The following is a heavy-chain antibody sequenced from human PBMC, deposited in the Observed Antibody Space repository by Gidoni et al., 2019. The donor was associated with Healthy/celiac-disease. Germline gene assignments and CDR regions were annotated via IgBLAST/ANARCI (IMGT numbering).Heavy chain of an antibody. CDR2: IYYSGST. D-gene: IGHD6-13*01. CDR1: GGSISSSSYY. J-gene: IGHJ4*02. V-gene: IGHV4-39*01. CDR3: ARHRIAAAGYFDY. Sequence: QLQLQELGPGLVKPSETLSLTCTVSGGSISSSSYYWGWIRQPPGKGLEWIGSIYYSGSTYYNPSLKSRVTISVDTSKNQFSLKLSSVTAADTAVYYCARHRIAAAGYFDYWGQGTLVTVSS.